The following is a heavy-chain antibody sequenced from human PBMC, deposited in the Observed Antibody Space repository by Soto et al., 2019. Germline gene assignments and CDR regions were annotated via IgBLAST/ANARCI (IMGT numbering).Heavy chain of an antibody. D-gene: IGHD3-3*01. CDR1: GYTFTSYG. V-gene: IGHV1-18*01. CDR3: ARDTGHDFWSGGQVDV. J-gene: IGHJ6*02. CDR2: ISAYNGNT. Sequence: ASVKVSCKASGYTFTSYGISWVRQAPGQGLEWMGWISAYNGNTNYAQKLQGRVTMTTDTSTSTAYMELRSLRSDDTAVYYCARDTGHDFWSGGQVDVWGQGTTVTVSS.